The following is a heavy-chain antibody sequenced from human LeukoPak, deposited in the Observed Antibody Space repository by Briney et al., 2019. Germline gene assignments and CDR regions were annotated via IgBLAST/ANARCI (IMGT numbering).Heavy chain of an antibody. CDR2: IFPGDSKI. J-gene: IGHJ5*02. Sequence: AGESLKISCKGSGYSFTSYWIGWVRQMPGKGLEYMGIIFPGDSKIKYSPSFQGQVTISVDKSISTAYLQWTSLRASDTAIYYCARQTGRPQAGWFDPWGQGTLVTVSS. CDR1: GYSFTSYW. V-gene: IGHV5-51*01. CDR3: ARQTGRPQAGWFDP. D-gene: IGHD3-10*01.